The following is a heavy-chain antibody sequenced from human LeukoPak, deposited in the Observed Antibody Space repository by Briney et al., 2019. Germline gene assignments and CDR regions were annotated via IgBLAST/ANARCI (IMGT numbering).Heavy chain of an antibody. CDR2: IYYSGST. D-gene: IGHD1-26*01. CDR3: ARRHLGNFDY. CDR1: GGSISSYY. V-gene: IGHV4-59*01. Sequence: SETLSLTCTVSGGSISSYYWSWIRQPPGRGLEWIGYIYYSGSTNYNPSLKSRVTISVDTSKKQFSLKLSSVTAADTAVYYCARRHLGNFDYWGQGTLVTVSS. J-gene: IGHJ4*02.